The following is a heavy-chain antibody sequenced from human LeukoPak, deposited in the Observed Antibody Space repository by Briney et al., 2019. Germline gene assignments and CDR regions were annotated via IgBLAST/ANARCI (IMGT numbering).Heavy chain of an antibody. J-gene: IGHJ4*02. V-gene: IGHV3-7*04. D-gene: IGHD3-16*01. CDR1: GFTFSRYW. CDR3: ARWGGGFDY. Sequence: GGSLRLSCAASGFTFSRYWMSRVRQAPGKGLEWVANIKQDGSAKYYGGSVEGRFTISRDNAKNSLYLQMNSLRAEDTAVYYCARWGGGFDYWGQGTLVTVSP. CDR2: IKQDGSAK.